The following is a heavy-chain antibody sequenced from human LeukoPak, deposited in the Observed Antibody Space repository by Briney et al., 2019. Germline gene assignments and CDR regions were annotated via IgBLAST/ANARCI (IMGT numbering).Heavy chain of an antibody. J-gene: IGHJ5*02. Sequence: GASVKVTCKASGYTFTSYGMSWVRQAPGQGLEWMGWISAYNGNTNYAQKLQGRVTMTTDTSTSTAYMELRSLRSDDTAVYYCAGVVPAAGARFDPWGQGTLVTVSS. D-gene: IGHD2-2*01. CDR2: ISAYNGNT. CDR1: GYTFTSYG. V-gene: IGHV1-18*04. CDR3: AGVVPAAGARFDP.